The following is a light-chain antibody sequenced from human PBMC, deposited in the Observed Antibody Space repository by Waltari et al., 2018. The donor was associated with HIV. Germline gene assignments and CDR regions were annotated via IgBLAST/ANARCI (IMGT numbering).Light chain of an antibody. Sequence: DIQVTQSPASLSASVGDRVTITCRASQNINRYVNWYKHKPGKAPKLIIYAASTLQDGVPSRFSGSGSGSDFNFTISDLQPEDFAAYYCQQSYSIPHTFGQGTKVEV. CDR2: AAS. J-gene: IGKJ1*01. V-gene: IGKV1-39*01. CDR1: QNINRY. CDR3: QQSYSIPHT.